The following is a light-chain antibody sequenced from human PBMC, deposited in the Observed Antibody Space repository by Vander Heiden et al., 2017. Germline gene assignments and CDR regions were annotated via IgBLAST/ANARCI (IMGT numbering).Light chain of an antibody. CDR2: LNSDGSH. V-gene: IGLV4-69*01. J-gene: IGLJ3*02. CDR3: QTWGTGIRV. Sequence: QLVVTQSPSASASLGASVKLNCTLSSGPRSYATAWHQQQPEKGPRFLMKLNSDGSHTKGDGSPDRFSGSSSGAERYLTISSLQSEDEAAYYCQTWGTGIRVFGGGTNLTVL. CDR1: SGPRSYA.